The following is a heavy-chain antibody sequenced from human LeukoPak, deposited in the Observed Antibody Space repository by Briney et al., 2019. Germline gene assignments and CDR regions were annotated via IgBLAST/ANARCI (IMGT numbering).Heavy chain of an antibody. CDR2: IKQDGSEK. D-gene: IGHD2-2*01. V-gene: IGHV3-7*01. CDR1: GFTFSSYE. Sequence: PGGSLRLSCAASGFTFSSYEMSWVRQAPGKGLEWVANIKQDGSEKYYVDSVKGRFTISGDNAKNSLYLQMNSLRAEDTAVYYCARSCSSTSCYFGWFDPWGQGTLVTVSS. J-gene: IGHJ5*02. CDR3: ARSCSSTSCYFGWFDP.